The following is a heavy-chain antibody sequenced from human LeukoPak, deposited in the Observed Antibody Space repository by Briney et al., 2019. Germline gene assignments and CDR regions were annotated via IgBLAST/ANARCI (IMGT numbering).Heavy chain of an antibody. J-gene: IGHJ6*02. CDR1: GYTFTSYG. CDR3: ARGPPYYDFWSGYSYYYYYYGMDV. V-gene: IGHV1-18*01. CDR2: ISAYNGNT. Sequence: ASVKVSCKASGYTFTSYGISWVRQAPGQGLEWMRWISAYNGNTNYAQKLQGRVTMTTDTSTSTAYMELRSLRSDDTAVYYCARGPPYYDFWSGYSYYYYYYGMDVWGQGTTVTVSS. D-gene: IGHD3-3*01.